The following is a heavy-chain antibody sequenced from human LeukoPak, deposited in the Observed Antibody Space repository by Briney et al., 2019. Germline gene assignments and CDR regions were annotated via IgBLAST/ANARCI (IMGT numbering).Heavy chain of an antibody. CDR2: IFYTGNT. Sequence: PSETLSLTCAVFRGSISNSNYFWGWIRQPPGNGLEWIGSIFYTGNTYYNPSLKSRVTISLDTSKNQFSLKLNSVTAADTAVYYCARGGYYGSGGRFDPWGQGTLVAVSS. J-gene: IGHJ5*02. D-gene: IGHD3-10*01. CDR3: ARGGYYGSGGRFDP. V-gene: IGHV4-39*07. CDR1: RGSISNSNYF.